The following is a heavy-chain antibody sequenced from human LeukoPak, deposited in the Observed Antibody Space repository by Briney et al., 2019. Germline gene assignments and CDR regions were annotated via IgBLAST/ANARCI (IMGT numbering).Heavy chain of an antibody. J-gene: IGHJ4*02. CDR2: VIGSGATT. D-gene: IGHD5-12*01. Sequence: PGGSLRVSCAASGFTFSSYAMSWVRQAPGKGLEWVSAVIGSGATTYYADSVKGRFTISRDNSKNTLYLQMHSLRTEDTAVYYCAKGNSGYDLAIDYWGQGTLVTVSS. V-gene: IGHV3-23*01. CDR1: GFTFSSYA. CDR3: AKGNSGYDLAIDY.